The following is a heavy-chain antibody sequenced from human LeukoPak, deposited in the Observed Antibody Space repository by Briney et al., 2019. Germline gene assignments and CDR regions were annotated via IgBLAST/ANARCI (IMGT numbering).Heavy chain of an antibody. CDR1: GGSFSGYY. D-gene: IGHD6-13*01. Sequence: SETLSLTCAVYGGSFSGYYWSWIRQPPGKGLEWIGEINHSGSTNYNPSLKSRVTISVDTSKSQFSLKLSSVTAADTAVYYCARGRYSSSLFDYWGQGTLVTVSS. V-gene: IGHV4-34*01. CDR2: INHSGST. CDR3: ARGRYSSSLFDY. J-gene: IGHJ4*02.